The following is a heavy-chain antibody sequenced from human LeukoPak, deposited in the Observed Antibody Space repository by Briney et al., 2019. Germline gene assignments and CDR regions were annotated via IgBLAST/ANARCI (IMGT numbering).Heavy chain of an antibody. CDR2: ITSSSSYI. V-gene: IGHV3-21*01. CDR1: GFTFSTYS. CDR3: ARRAMTERGHSYGLDY. D-gene: IGHD5-18*01. Sequence: GGSLRLSCAAAGFTFSTYSMNWVRQAPGQGLEWISSITSSSSYIYYADSVKGRFTISRDNAKKSVYLQMDSLRAEDTAVYYCARRAMTERGHSYGLDYWGQGTLVTVSS. J-gene: IGHJ4*02.